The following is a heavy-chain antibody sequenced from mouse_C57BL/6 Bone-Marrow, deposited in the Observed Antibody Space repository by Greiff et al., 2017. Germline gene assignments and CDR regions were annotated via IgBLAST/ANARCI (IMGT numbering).Heavy chain of an antibody. J-gene: IGHJ1*03. D-gene: IGHD1-1*01. CDR2: IYPRDGST. CDR1: GYTFTSYD. V-gene: IGHV1-85*01. CDR3: ARVEFDGSSGDWYFDV. Sequence: QVQLKHSGPELVKPGASVKLSCKASGYTFTSYDINWVKQRPGQGLEWIGWIYPRDGSTKYNEKFKGKATLTVDTSSSTAYMELHSLTSEDSAVYFCARVEFDGSSGDWYFDVWGTGTTVTVSS.